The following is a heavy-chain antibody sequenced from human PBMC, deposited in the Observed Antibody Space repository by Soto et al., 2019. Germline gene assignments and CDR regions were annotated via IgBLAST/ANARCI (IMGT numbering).Heavy chain of an antibody. CDR2: IDPSDSYT. D-gene: IGHD3-9*01. Sequence: GESLKISCKGSGYSFTSYWISWVRQMPGKGLEWMGRIDPSDSYTNYSPSFQGHVTISADKSISTAYLQWSSLKASDTAMYYCVRLDILTGYYSLHYYGMDVWGQGTTVTVS. CDR3: VRLDILTGYYSLHYYGMDV. J-gene: IGHJ6*02. V-gene: IGHV5-10-1*01. CDR1: GYSFTSYW.